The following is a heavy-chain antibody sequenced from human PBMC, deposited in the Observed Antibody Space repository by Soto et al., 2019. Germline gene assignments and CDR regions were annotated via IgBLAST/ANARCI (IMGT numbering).Heavy chain of an antibody. CDR3: ARDKTPYYYGMDV. V-gene: IGHV1-69*08. CDR2: IIPILGIA. CDR1: GGTFSSYT. J-gene: IGHJ6*02. Sequence: QVQLVQSGAEVKKPGSSVKVSCKASGGTFSSYTISWVRQAPGQGLEWMGRIIPILGIANYAQKFQGRVTITADKSTSTAYMELSSLRSEDTAVYYCARDKTPYYYGMDVWGQGTTVTVSS.